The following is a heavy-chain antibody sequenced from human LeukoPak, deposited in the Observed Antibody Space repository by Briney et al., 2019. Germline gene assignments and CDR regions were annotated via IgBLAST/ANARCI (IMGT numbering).Heavy chain of an antibody. Sequence: SETLSLTCAVYGGSFSGYYWSWIRQPPGKGLEWIGEINHSGSTNYNPSLKSRVTISVDTSKNQFSLKLSSVTAADTAVYYCARAFWSGYSVVSYYYGMDVWGQGTTVTVSS. D-gene: IGHD3-3*01. CDR3: ARAFWSGYSVVSYYYGMDV. CDR2: INHSGST. CDR1: GGSFSGYY. V-gene: IGHV4-34*01. J-gene: IGHJ6*02.